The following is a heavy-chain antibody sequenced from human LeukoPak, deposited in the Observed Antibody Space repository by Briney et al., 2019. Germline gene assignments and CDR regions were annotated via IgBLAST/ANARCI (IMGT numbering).Heavy chain of an antibody. CDR1: GGSISSYY. Sequence: SETLSLTCTVSGGSISSYYWSWIRQPPGKGLEWLGYIFNSGRTNYNPSLKSRLTISMDTSKNQFSLKLTSVTAADTAIYYCARDRPMAAIFAVVTEGFDPWGQGTLVTVSS. CDR3: ARDRPMAAIFAVVTEGFDP. J-gene: IGHJ5*02. CDR2: IFNSGRT. D-gene: IGHD3-3*01. V-gene: IGHV4-59*12.